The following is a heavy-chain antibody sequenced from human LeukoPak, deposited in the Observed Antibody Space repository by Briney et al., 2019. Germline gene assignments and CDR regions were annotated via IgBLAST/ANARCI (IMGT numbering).Heavy chain of an antibody. CDR1: GFTFSNYA. V-gene: IGHV3-23*01. Sequence: PGGSLRLSCAASGFTFSNYAMTWVRQAPGKGLEWVSTISGSSGNTYYADSVKGRFAISRDDSRNILFLEMNSLRGEDTAVYYCAKATGEFSGRCPDYWGQGTLVTVSS. CDR2: ISGSSGNT. CDR3: AKATGEFSGRCPDY. D-gene: IGHD5-12*01. J-gene: IGHJ4*02.